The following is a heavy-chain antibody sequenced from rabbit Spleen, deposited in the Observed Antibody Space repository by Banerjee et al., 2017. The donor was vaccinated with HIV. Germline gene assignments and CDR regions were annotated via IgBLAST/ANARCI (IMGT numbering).Heavy chain of an antibody. D-gene: IGHD1-1*01. J-gene: IGHJ6*01. CDR3: ARDTSSSFSSYGMDL. CDR1: GFTLSSYYM. Sequence: QEHLKESGGGLVQPGGSLKLSCTASGFTLSSYYMNWVRQAPGKGLEWITWINGDGGGTNSATWAKGRFTISKTSSTTVTLQMTSLTAADTATYFCARDTSSSFSSYGMDLWGPGTLVTVS. CDR2: INGDGGGT. V-gene: IGHV1S45*01.